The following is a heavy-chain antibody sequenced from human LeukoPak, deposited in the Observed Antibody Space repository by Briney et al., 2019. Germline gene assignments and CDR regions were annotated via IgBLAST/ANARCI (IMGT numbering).Heavy chain of an antibody. CDR1: GGSISSSSYY. D-gene: IGHD2-21*01. CDR3: ARVAGGGDFGY. J-gene: IGHJ4*02. CDR2: IYYSGST. V-gene: IGHV4-39*01. Sequence: SETLSLTCTVSGGSISSSSYYWGWIRQPPGKGLEWIGSIYYSGSTYYNPSLKSRVTISVDTSKNQFSLKLSSVTAADTAVYYCARVAGGGDFGYWGQGTLVTVSS.